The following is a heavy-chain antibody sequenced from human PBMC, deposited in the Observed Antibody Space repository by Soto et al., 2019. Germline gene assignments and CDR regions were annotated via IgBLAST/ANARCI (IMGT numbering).Heavy chain of an antibody. CDR3: ATTGGSSGWYYFDY. Sequence: QVQLQQWGAGLLKPSETLSLTCAVYGGSFSGYYWSWIRQPPGKGLEWMGEINHSGSTNYNPSPKTRITISVDTPNNQFSTKLSSVTAADTAVYYCATTGGSSGWYYFDYWGQGTLVTVSS. J-gene: IGHJ4*02. CDR1: GGSFSGYY. CDR2: INHSGST. D-gene: IGHD6-19*01. V-gene: IGHV4-34*01.